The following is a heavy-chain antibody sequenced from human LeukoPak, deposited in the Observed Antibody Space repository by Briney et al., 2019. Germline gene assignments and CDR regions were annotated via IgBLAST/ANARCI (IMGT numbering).Heavy chain of an antibody. CDR1: GYTFTSYG. CDR3: AREGTYYYDSSGYYCEVIYDAFDI. D-gene: IGHD3-22*01. J-gene: IGHJ3*02. CDR2: ISAYNGNT. Sequence: ASVKVSCKASGYTFTSYGISWVRQAPGQGLEWMGWISAYNGNTKYAQKLQGRVTMTTDTSTSTAYMELRSLRSDDTAVYYCAREGTYYYDSSGYYCEVIYDAFDIWGQGTMVTVSS. V-gene: IGHV1-18*01.